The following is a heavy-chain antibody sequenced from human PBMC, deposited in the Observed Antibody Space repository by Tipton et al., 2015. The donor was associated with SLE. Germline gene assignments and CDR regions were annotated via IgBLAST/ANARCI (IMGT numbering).Heavy chain of an antibody. V-gene: IGHV1-8*01. Sequence: QSGPEVKKPGASVKVSCKASGYTFTSYDINWVRQATGQGLEWMGWMNPNSGNTGYAQKFQGRVTMTRNTSISTAYMELSSLRSEDTAVYYCARGPYRDSRRYYGMDVWGQGTTVTVSS. D-gene: IGHD6-13*01. J-gene: IGHJ6*02. CDR1: GYTFTSYD. CDR2: MNPNSGNT. CDR3: ARGPYRDSRRYYGMDV.